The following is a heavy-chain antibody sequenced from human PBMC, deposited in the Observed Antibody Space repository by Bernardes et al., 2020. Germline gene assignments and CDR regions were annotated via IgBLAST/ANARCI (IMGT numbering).Heavy chain of an antibody. V-gene: IGHV4-34*01. Sequence: SETLSLTCAVYGGSFSVSYWSWIRQPPGKGLEWIGEINHSGSTNYNPSLKSRVTISVDPSKNQFSLKLSSVTAADTAVFYCARVGDYGDYLRWFDPWGQGTLVTVSS. CDR2: INHSGST. CDR3: ARVGDYGDYLRWFDP. D-gene: IGHD4-17*01. J-gene: IGHJ5*02. CDR1: GGSFSVSY.